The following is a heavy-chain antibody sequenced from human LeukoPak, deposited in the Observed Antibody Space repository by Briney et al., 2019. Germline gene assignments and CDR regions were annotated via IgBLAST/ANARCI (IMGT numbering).Heavy chain of an antibody. CDR1: GGSISSRTYY. J-gene: IGHJ4*02. CDR3: ARLADCSSTRCHDY. CDR2: SYYSGST. Sequence: SETLSLTCTVSGGSISSRTYYWGWIRQPPGKGLEWIGSSYYSGSTYHNPSLKSRVTISVDTSKNQFSLKLRSVTAADTAVYYCARLADCSSTRCHDYWGQGTLVTVSS. V-gene: IGHV4-39*01. D-gene: IGHD2-2*01.